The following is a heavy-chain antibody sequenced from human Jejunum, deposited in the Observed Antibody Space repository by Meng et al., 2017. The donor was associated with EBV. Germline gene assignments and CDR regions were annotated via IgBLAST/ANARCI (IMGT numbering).Heavy chain of an antibody. Sequence: QVQLVESGGXXXXPXXALXLSCAASGFTFSDYYMSWIRQAPGKGLEWVSCISSSGSTIYYADSVKGRFTISRDNAKNSLYLQMNSLRAEDTAVYYCVRDGYNDIPFDFWGPGTLVTVSS. J-gene: IGHJ4*02. CDR2: ISSSGSTI. D-gene: IGHD5-24*01. CDR1: GFTFSDYY. V-gene: IGHV3-11*01. CDR3: VRDGYNDIPFDF.